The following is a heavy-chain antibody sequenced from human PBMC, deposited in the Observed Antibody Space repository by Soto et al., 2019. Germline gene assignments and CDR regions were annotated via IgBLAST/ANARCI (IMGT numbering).Heavy chain of an antibody. CDR1: GYTFTSYA. Sequence: ASVKVSCKASGYTFTSYAMHWVRQAPGQRLEWMGWINAGNGNTKYSQKFQGRVTITRDTSASTAYMELSSLRSEDTAVYYCAREVTPTVTTHAFDIWGQGTMVTVSS. D-gene: IGHD4-17*01. CDR2: INAGNGNT. J-gene: IGHJ3*02. CDR3: AREVTPTVTTHAFDI. V-gene: IGHV1-3*01.